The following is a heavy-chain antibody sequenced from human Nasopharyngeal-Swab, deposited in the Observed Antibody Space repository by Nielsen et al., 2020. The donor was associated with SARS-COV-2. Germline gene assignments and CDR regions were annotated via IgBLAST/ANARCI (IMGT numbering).Heavy chain of an antibody. D-gene: IGHD2-15*01. CDR2: MNPNSGNT. CDR1: GYTFTSHD. J-gene: IGHJ5*02. Sequence: ASVKVSCKASGYTFTSHDINWVRQATGQGLEWMGWMNPNSGNTGYAQKFQGRVTMTEDTSTDTAYMELSSLRSEDTAVYYCATSAPYCSGGSCYSSWFDPWGQGTLVTVSS. CDR3: ATSAPYCSGGSCYSSWFDP. V-gene: IGHV1-8*01.